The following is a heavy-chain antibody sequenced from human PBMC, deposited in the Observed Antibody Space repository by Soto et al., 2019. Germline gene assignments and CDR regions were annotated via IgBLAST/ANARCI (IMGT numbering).Heavy chain of an antibody. CDR2: ISGSGGST. Sequence: AISGSGGSTYYADSVKGRFTISRDNSKNTLYLQMNSLRAEDTAVYYCAKDLSGALGYWGQGTLVTVSS. CDR3: AKDLSGALGY. V-gene: IGHV3-23*01. D-gene: IGHD2-15*01. J-gene: IGHJ4*02.